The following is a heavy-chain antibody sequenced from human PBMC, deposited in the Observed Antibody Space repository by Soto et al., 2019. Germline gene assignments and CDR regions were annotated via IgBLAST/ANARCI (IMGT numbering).Heavy chain of an antibody. CDR2: TYYRSKWYN. D-gene: IGHD3-10*01. CDR1: GDSVSSNSAA. Sequence: SQTLSLTCAISGDSVSSNSAAWNWIRQSPSRGLEWLGRTYYRSKWYNDYAVSVKSRITINPDTSKNQFSLQLNSVTPEDTAVYYCARDYYGSGKKGVYSWFDPWGQGTLVTVSS. V-gene: IGHV6-1*01. CDR3: ARDYYGSGKKGVYSWFDP. J-gene: IGHJ5*02.